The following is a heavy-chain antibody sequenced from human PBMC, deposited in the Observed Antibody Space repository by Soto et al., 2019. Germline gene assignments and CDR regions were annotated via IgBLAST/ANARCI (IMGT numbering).Heavy chain of an antibody. D-gene: IGHD3-3*01. CDR1: GGSISSGGYY. CDR2: IYYSGST. CDR3: ARSESSGGWFDP. J-gene: IGHJ5*02. Sequence: SETLSLTCTVSGGSISSGGYYWSWIRQHPGKGLEWIGYIYYSGSTYYNPSLKSRVTISVDTSKNQFSLKLSSVTAADTAVYYCARSESSGGWFDPWGQGTLVTVS. V-gene: IGHV4-31*03.